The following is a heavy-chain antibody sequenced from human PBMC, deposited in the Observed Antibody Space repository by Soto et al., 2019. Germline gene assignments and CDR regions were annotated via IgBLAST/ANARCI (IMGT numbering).Heavy chain of an antibody. CDR3: ASTHYDYVWGSYRPLHYYGMDV. J-gene: IGHJ6*02. Sequence: GESLKISCKGSGYSFTSYWIGWVRQMPGKGLEWMGIIYPGDSDTRYSPSFQGQVTISADKSISTAYLQWSSLKASDTAMYYCASTHYDYVWGSYRPLHYYGMDVWGQGTTVTVSS. V-gene: IGHV5-51*01. D-gene: IGHD3-16*02. CDR1: GYSFTSYW. CDR2: IYPGDSDT.